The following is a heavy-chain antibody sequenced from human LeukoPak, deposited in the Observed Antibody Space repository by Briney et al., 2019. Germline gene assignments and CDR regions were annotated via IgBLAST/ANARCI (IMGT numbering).Heavy chain of an antibody. Sequence: GGSLRLSCAASGFTFSSYSMNWVRQAPGKGLEWVSYISSSGSTIYYADSVKGRFTISRDNAKKSLYLQMNSLRAEDTAVYYCARARLTDYVWGRRTFDIWGQGTMVTISS. CDR2: ISSSGSTI. J-gene: IGHJ3*02. V-gene: IGHV3-48*04. D-gene: IGHD3-16*01. CDR1: GFTFSSYS. CDR3: ARARLTDYVWGRRTFDI.